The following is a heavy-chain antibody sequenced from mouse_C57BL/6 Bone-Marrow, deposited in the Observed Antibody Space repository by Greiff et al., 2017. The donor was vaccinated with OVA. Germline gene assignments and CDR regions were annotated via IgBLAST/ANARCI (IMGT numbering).Heavy chain of an antibody. CDR3: ARTTTVDYFDY. CDR1: GYTFTSYT. J-gene: IGHJ2*01. Sequence: QVQLKQSGAELARPGASVKMSCKASGYTFTSYTMHWVKQRPGQGLEWIGYINPSSGYTKYNQKFKDKATLTADKSSSTAYMQLSSLTSEDSAVYYCARTTTVDYFDYWGQGTTLTVSS. V-gene: IGHV1-4*01. D-gene: IGHD1-1*01. CDR2: INPSSGYT.